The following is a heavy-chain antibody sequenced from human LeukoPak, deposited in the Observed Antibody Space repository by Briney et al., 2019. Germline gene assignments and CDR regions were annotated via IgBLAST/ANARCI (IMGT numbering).Heavy chain of an antibody. J-gene: IGHJ3*02. CDR3: ARVIRSGRYFITDAFDI. Sequence: GSLRLSCAASGFTVSSNYMSWVRQAPGKGLEWIGEINHSGSTNYNPSLKSRVTISIDTSKNQFSLKLSSVTAADTAMYYCARVIRSGRYFITDAFDIWDQGTMVTVSS. CDR1: GFTVSSNY. D-gene: IGHD1-26*01. CDR2: INHSGST. V-gene: IGHV4-34*01.